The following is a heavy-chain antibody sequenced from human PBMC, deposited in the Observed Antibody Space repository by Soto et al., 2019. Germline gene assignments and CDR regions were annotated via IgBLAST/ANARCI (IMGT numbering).Heavy chain of an antibody. D-gene: IGHD2-21*02. Sequence: QVQLVQSGAEVKKPGASVKVSCKASGYTFTSYAMHWVRQAPGQRLEWMGWINDGNGNTKYSQKFQGRVTITRDTSASTAYMELSSLRSEDTAVYYCARGRALGVTKYWGQGTLVTVSS. CDR1: GYTFTSYA. V-gene: IGHV1-3*01. CDR2: INDGNGNT. J-gene: IGHJ4*02. CDR3: ARGRALGVTKY.